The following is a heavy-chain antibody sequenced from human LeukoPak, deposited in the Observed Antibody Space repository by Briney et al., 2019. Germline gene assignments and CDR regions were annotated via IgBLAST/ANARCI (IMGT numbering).Heavy chain of an antibody. Sequence: GGSLRLSCAASGFTFSSYGMHWVRQAPGKGLEWVAVISYDGSNKYYADSVKGRFTISRDNSKNTLYLQTNSLRAEDTAVYYCAKDKSSSCLDYWGQGTLVTVSS. J-gene: IGHJ4*02. D-gene: IGHD6-13*01. V-gene: IGHV3-30*18. CDR1: GFTFSSYG. CDR3: AKDKSSSCLDY. CDR2: ISYDGSNK.